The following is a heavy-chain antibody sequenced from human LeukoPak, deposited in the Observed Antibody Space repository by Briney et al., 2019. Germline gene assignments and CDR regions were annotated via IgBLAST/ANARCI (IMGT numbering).Heavy chain of an antibody. Sequence: SETLSLTCTVSGGSVSSGSYYWSWIRQPPGRGLEWIAYIHYSGSAAYNPSLKSRVTITRDMSTNQFSLKMTSVTAADTAVYFCARDMGAPDYGSYSVDYWGQGTLVTVSS. D-gene: IGHD4-23*01. CDR3: ARDMGAPDYGSYSVDY. J-gene: IGHJ4*02. CDR1: GGSVSSGSYY. V-gene: IGHV4-61*01. CDR2: IHYSGSA.